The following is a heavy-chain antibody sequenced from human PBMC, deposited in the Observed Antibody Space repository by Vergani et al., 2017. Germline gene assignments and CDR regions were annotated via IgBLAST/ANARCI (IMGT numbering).Heavy chain of an antibody. CDR2: ISGSCGIT. D-gene: IGHD3-22*01. V-gene: IGHV3-23*01. CDR3: AKDLRTVSRAEVTMTDY. Sequence: EVQLLESGGGLVQPGGSLRLSCAAPGLTFSSYAMIGVRQGPGKGREWVSAISGSCGITYYAASVKGRFTISRDNSKKTLYLQMNSLRAAETAVYYCAKDLRTVSRAEVTMTDYWGQGTLVTVSS. CDR1: GLTFSSYA. J-gene: IGHJ4*02.